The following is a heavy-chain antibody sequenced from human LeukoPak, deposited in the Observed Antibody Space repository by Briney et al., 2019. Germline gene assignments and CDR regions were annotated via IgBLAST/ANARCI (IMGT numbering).Heavy chain of an antibody. CDR1: GFTFSSYA. Sequence: GGSLRLSCAASGFTFSSYAMSWVRQAPGKGLEWVSAISGSGGSTYYADSVKGRFTISRDNSKNTLYLQMKSLKTEDTAVYYCSRAGQRAPWGQGTLVTVSS. CDR2: ISGSGGST. V-gene: IGHV3-23*01. D-gene: IGHD1-1*01. CDR3: SRAGQRAP. J-gene: IGHJ5*02.